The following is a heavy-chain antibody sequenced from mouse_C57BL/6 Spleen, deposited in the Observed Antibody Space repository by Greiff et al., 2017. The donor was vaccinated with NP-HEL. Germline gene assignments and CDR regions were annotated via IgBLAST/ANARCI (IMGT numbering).Heavy chain of an antibody. V-gene: IGHV1-55*01. CDR1: GYTFTSYW. CDR2: IYPGSGST. D-gene: IGHD1-1*01. CDR3: ARGITTVVPDY. Sequence: QVHVKQSGAELVKPGASVKMSCKASGYTFTSYWITWVKQRPGQGLEWIGDIYPGSGSTNYNEKFKSKATLTVDTSSSTAYMQLSSLTSEDSAVYYCARGITTVVPDYWGQGTTLTVSS. J-gene: IGHJ2*01.